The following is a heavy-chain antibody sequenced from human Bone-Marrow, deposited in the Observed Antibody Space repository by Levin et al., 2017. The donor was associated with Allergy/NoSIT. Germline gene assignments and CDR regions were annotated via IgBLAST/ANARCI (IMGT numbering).Heavy chain of an antibody. CDR1: GFTFSSYS. CDR3: ARDWGIIVGATTFFDDKPRYNWFDP. J-gene: IGHJ5*02. D-gene: IGHD1-26*01. CDR2: ISSSSSYI. Sequence: RTGGSLRLSCAASGFTFSSYSMNWVRQAPGKGLEWVSSISSSSSYIYYADSVKGRFTISRDNAKNSLYLQMNSLRAEDTAVYYCARDWGIIVGATTFFDDKPRYNWFDPWGQGTLVTVSS. V-gene: IGHV3-21*01.